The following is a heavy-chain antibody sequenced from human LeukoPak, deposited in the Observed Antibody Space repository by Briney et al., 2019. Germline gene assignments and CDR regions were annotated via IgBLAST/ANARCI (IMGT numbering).Heavy chain of an antibody. CDR2: ISYDGSNK. J-gene: IGHJ3*02. CDR3: AKVGYCSSTSCLMGAFDI. Sequence: PGGSLRLSCAASGFTFSSYAMSWVRQAPGKGLEWVAVISYDGSNKYYADSVKGRFTISRDNSKNTLYLQMNSLRAEDTAVYYCAKVGYCSSTSCLMGAFDIWGQGTMVTVSS. D-gene: IGHD2-2*01. V-gene: IGHV3-30*18. CDR1: GFTFSSYA.